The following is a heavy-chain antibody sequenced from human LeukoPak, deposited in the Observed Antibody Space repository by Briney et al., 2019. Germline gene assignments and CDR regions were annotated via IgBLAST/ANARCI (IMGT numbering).Heavy chain of an antibody. V-gene: IGHV3-30*02. D-gene: IGHD1-26*01. CDR3: AKEVGATIDY. J-gene: IGHJ4*02. CDR2: IRYDGSNK. CDR1: GFTLSSYG. Sequence: AGGSLRLSCAASGFTLSSYGMHWVRQAPGKGLEWVAFIRYDGSNKYYADSVKGRFTISRDNSKNTLYLQMNSLRAEDTAVYYCAKEVGATIDYWGQGTLVTVSS.